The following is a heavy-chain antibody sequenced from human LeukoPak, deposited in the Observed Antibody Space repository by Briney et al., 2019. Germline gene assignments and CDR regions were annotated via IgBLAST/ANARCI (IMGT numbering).Heavy chain of an antibody. D-gene: IGHD3-10*01. Sequence: GASVKVSCKASGYTFTNSDINWVRQAAGQGLEWMGWMNPDNGNTGYARNFQGRVTMTRNTSISTAYMELSSLRSEDTAVYYCARYITMVRGGSWFDPWGQGTLVTVSS. CDR3: ARYITMVRGGSWFDP. J-gene: IGHJ5*02. CDR1: GYTFTNSD. CDR2: MNPDNGNT. V-gene: IGHV1-8*01.